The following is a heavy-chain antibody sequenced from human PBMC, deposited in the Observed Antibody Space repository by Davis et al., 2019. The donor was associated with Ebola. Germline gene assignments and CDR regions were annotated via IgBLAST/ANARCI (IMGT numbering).Heavy chain of an antibody. D-gene: IGHD2-8*01. CDR2: INPSGGST. J-gene: IGHJ4*02. CDR1: GYTFTSYY. Sequence: AASVQVSCKASGYTFTSYYMHWVRQAPGQGLEWMGIINPSGGSTSYAQKFQGRVTMTRDTSTSTVYMELSSLRSEDTAVYYCVRCMLGDRYYFDYWGQGPRSPSPQ. CDR3: VRCMLGDRYYFDY. V-gene: IGHV1-46*01.